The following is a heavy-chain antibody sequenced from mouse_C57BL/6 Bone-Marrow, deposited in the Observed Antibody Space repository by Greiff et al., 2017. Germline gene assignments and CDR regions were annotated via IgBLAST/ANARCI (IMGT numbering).Heavy chain of an antibody. Sequence: QVTLKESGAELVRPGASVKLSCKASGYTFTDYYINWVKQRPGQGLEWIARIYPGSGNTYYNEKFKGKATLTAEKSSSTAYMQLSSLTSEDSAVYFCAREGVRRGDYAMDYWGQGTSVTVSS. V-gene: IGHV1-76*01. CDR1: GYTFTDYY. CDR3: AREGVRRGDYAMDY. J-gene: IGHJ4*01. D-gene: IGHD2-14*01. CDR2: IYPGSGNT.